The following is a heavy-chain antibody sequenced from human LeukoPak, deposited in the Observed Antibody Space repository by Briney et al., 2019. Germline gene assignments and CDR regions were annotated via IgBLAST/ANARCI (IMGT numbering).Heavy chain of an antibody. D-gene: IGHD3-22*01. CDR3: ERYYDGTFDY. J-gene: IGHJ4*02. Sequence: PGGCLRLSCAASGFTVSSNYISWVRHASGEGLEWVSVVYSGGSTYYADSVKGRCTISRDNSKNTLYLQMNSQRAEDTAVYYCERYYDGTFDYWGQGTLVTVSS. CDR1: GFTVSSNY. V-gene: IGHV3-53*01. CDR2: VYSGGST.